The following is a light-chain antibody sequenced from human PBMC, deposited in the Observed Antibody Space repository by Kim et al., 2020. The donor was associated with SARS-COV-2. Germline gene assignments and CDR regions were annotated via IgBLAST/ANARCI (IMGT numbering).Light chain of an antibody. Sequence: QSALTQPASVSGSPGQSITISCTGISSDVGSYNLVSWYQQHPGKAPKLMIYEVSKRPSGVSNRFSGSKSGNTASLTISGLQAEDEADYYCCSYAGSSTGVFGGGTQLTVL. CDR2: EVS. J-gene: IGLJ2*01. CDR3: CSYAGSSTGV. V-gene: IGLV2-23*02. CDR1: SSDVGSYNL.